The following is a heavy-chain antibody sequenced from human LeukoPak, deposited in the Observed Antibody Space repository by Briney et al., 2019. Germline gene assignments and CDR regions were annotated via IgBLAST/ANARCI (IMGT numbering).Heavy chain of an antibody. Sequence: ASVKVSCKASGYTFTSYGISWVRQAPGQGLEWMGWISAYNGNTNYAQKLQGRVTTTTDTSTSTAYMELRSLRSDDTAVYYCARDPGYDTSGYYYGYFDYWGLGTLVTVSS. CDR3: ARDPGYDTSGYYYGYFDY. D-gene: IGHD3-22*01. J-gene: IGHJ4*02. CDR1: GYTFTSYG. V-gene: IGHV1-18*01. CDR2: ISAYNGNT.